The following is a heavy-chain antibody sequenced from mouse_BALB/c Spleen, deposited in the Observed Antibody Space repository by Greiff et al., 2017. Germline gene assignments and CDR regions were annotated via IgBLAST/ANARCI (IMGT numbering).Heavy chain of an antibody. CDR2: ISNLAYSI. CDR3: ARVGYGNLYAMDY. D-gene: IGHD2-10*02. V-gene: IGHV5-15*02. Sequence: EVKVEESGGGLVQPGGSRKLSCAASGFTFSDYGMAWVRQAPGKGPEWVAFISNLAYSIYYADTVTGRFTISRENAKNTLYLEMSSLRSEDTAMYYCARVGYGNLYAMDYWGQGTSVTVSS. CDR1: GFTFSDYG. J-gene: IGHJ4*01.